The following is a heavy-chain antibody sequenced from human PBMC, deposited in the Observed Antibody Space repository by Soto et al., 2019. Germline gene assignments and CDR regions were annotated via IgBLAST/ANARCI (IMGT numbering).Heavy chain of an antibody. V-gene: IGHV3-66*01. J-gene: IGHJ4*02. Sequence: GGSLRLSCAASGFTVSSNYMSWVRQAPGKGLEWVSVIYKNNSTYYADSVRGRFTISRDNSKNTLYLQMNSLRVEDTAMYYCARDIQTKGYYYESYSDYWGQGTQVTVSS. CDR1: GFTVSSNY. CDR2: IYKNNST. D-gene: IGHD3-22*01. CDR3: ARDIQTKGYYYESYSDY.